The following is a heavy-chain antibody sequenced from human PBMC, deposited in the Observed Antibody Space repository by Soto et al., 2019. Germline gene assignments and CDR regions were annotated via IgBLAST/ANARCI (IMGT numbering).Heavy chain of an antibody. Sequence: QVQLQESGPGLVKPSETLSLTCTVSGGSISSYYWSWIRQPPGKGLEWIGYIYYSGSTNHNPSLKSRVTISVDTSKNQFSLNLSSVTAADTAVYYCAGGLGLGWFDPWGQGPLVTVSS. V-gene: IGHV4-59*01. CDR2: IYYSGST. J-gene: IGHJ5*02. D-gene: IGHD3-16*01. CDR1: GGSISSYY. CDR3: AGGLGLGWFDP.